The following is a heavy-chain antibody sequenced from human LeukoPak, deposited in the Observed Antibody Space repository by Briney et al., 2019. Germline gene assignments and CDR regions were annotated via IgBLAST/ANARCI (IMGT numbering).Heavy chain of an antibody. CDR1: GGTFSSYA. Sequence: GASVKVSCKASGGTFSSYAISWVRQAPGQGLEWMGRIIPILGIANYAQKFQGRVTITADKSTSTAYMELSSLRSEDTAVYYCAAYCSVGSCYSGDWGQGTLVTVSS. J-gene: IGHJ4*02. CDR3: AAYCSVGSCYSGD. D-gene: IGHD2-15*01. CDR2: IIPILGIA. V-gene: IGHV1-69*04.